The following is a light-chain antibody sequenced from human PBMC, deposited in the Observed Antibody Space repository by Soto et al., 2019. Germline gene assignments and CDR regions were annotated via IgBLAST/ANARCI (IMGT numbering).Light chain of an antibody. CDR1: QSISSW. Sequence: DIPVTQSPSTPSASVGDRVTITCRASQSISSWLAWYQQKPGKAPKVLIYKASTLESGVPSRFSGSGSGTDFTLTISSLQPDDFATYYCQQCNSYPLTFGGGTKVEIK. CDR2: KAS. CDR3: QQCNSYPLT. J-gene: IGKJ4*01. V-gene: IGKV1-5*03.